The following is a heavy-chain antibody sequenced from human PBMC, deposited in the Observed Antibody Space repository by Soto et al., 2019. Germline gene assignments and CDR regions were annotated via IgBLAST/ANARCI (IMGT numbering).Heavy chain of an antibody. Sequence: ASVKVSCKASCYTFTRYGISWVRQAPGQGLEWMGWISAYNGNTNYAQKLQGRVTMTTDTSTSTAYMELRSLRSDDTAVYYCARVGRYYYHMDVWGKGTTVTVSS. J-gene: IGHJ6*03. CDR2: ISAYNGNT. CDR1: CYTFTRYG. CDR3: ARVGRYYYHMDV. V-gene: IGHV1-18*01.